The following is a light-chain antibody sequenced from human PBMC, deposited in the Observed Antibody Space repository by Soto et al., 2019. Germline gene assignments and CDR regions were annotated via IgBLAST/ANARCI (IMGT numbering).Light chain of an antibody. CDR2: EVS. CDR1: SSDVGGYNY. V-gene: IGLV2-8*01. Sequence: QSALTQPPPASGSPGQSVTISCTGTSSDVGGYNYVSWYQQHPGKAPKLMIYEVSKRPSGVPDRFSGSKSGNTASLTVSGLQPEDEADYYCSSYAGSNKSVFGTGTKVTV. J-gene: IGLJ1*01. CDR3: SSYAGSNKSV.